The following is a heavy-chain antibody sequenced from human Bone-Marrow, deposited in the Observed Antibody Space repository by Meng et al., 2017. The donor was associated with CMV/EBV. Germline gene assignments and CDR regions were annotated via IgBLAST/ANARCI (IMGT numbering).Heavy chain of an antibody. CDR2: ISGSGGST. CDR1: GFTFRSHA. CDR3: AKQGDDFWSGPRDY. V-gene: IGHV3-23*01. Sequence: GESLKISCTASGFTFRSHAMSWVRQAPGKGLEWVSAISGSGGSTYYADSVKGRFTISRDNSKNTLYLQMNSLRAEDTAVYYCAKQGDDFWSGPRDYWGQGTLVTVSS. J-gene: IGHJ4*02. D-gene: IGHD3-3*01.